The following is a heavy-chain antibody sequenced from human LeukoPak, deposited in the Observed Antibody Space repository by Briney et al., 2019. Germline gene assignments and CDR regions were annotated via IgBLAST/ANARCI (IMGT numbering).Heavy chain of an antibody. J-gene: IGHJ4*02. CDR1: GFIFSSYA. D-gene: IGHD2-8*02. CDR2: IGTSGIST. CDR3: VRGQEVVYTPTFDY. V-gene: IGHV3-64D*09. Sequence: GGSLRLSCAASGFIFSSYAIHWVRQAPGKGLQYVSSIGTSGISTYYADSVTGRFTISRDNSKNSLYLQMSNLRPEDTAVYYCVRGQEVVYTPTFDYWGQGVLVTVSS.